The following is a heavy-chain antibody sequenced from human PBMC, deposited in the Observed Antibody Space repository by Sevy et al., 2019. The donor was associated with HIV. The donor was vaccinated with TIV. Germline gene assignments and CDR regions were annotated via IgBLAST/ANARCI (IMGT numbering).Heavy chain of an antibody. CDR2: ITSGTSYM. V-gene: IGHV3-21*01. CDR3: ARGVGSNWFFNY. D-gene: IGHD6-13*01. J-gene: IGHJ4*02. Sequence: GGSLRLSCAASGFTFSNYNMYWVRQAPGKGLEWISSITSGTSYMDYADSVKGRFTISTNSAKNSLYLQMNSLRVEDTAVYYCARGVGSNWFFNYWGQGALVTVSS. CDR1: GFTFSNYN.